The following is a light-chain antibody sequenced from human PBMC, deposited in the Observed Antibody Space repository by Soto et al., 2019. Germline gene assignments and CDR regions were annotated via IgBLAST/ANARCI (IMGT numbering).Light chain of an antibody. CDR3: QQYDNLPLT. CDR1: RDISNY. Sequence: DIQMTQSLSSLSASVGDRVTITCQASRDISNYLNWYQQKPGKAPKLLIYDASNLETGVPSRFSGSGSGTDFTFTISSLQPEDIATYYCQQYDNLPLTFGPGTKVDIK. V-gene: IGKV1-33*01. J-gene: IGKJ3*01. CDR2: DAS.